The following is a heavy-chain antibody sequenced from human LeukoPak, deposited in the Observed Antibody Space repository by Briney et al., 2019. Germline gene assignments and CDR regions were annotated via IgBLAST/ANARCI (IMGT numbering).Heavy chain of an antibody. CDR3: AREGRFLEWLLWVS. Sequence: PSETLSLTCTVSGGSISSGSYYWSWIRQPAGKGLEWIGRIYTSGSTNYNPSLKSRVTISVDTSKNQFSLKLSSVTAADTAVYYCAREGRFLEWLLWVSWGQGTLVTVSS. J-gene: IGHJ5*02. CDR1: GGSISSGSYY. D-gene: IGHD3-3*01. V-gene: IGHV4-61*02. CDR2: IYTSGST.